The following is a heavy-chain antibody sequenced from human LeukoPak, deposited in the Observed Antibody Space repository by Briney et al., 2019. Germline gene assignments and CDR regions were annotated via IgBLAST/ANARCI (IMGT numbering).Heavy chain of an antibody. CDR3: ARGVAVAGRGFDY. Sequence: PSETLSLTCAVYGGSFSGYYWSWIRQPPGKGLEWIGEINHSGSTNYNPSLKSRVTISVDTSKNQFSLKLSSVTAADTAGYYCARGVAVAGRGFDYWGQGTLVTVSS. CDR1: GGSFSGYY. V-gene: IGHV4-34*01. CDR2: INHSGST. J-gene: IGHJ4*02. D-gene: IGHD6-19*01.